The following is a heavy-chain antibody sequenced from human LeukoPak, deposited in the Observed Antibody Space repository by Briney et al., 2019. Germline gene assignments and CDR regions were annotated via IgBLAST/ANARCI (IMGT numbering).Heavy chain of an antibody. CDR1: GFTFSSYS. CDR2: ISYDGSNK. D-gene: IGHD5-18*01. J-gene: IGHJ3*02. V-gene: IGHV3-30*03. CDR3: ATTYSYGYYDAFDI. Sequence: GGSLRLSCAASGFTFSSYSMNWVRQAPGKGLEWVAVISYDGSNKYYADSVKGRFTISRDNSKNTLYLQMNSLRAEDTAVYYCATTYSYGYYDAFDIWGQGTMVTVSS.